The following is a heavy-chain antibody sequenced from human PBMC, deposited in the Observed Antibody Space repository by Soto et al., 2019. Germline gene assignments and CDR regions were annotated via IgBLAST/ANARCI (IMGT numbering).Heavy chain of an antibody. Sequence: EVQLVASGGGLVQPGGSLKLSCAASGFSFSDSAMHWVRQASGKGLEWVGRIRSKTSSYATAYAASVEGRFTISRDESKNTAYLQMNSLKTEDTAVYYCIRHAIDYWGQGTLVTVSS. CDR1: GFSFSDSA. J-gene: IGHJ4*02. CDR3: IRHAIDY. CDR2: IRSKTSSYAT. V-gene: IGHV3-73*02.